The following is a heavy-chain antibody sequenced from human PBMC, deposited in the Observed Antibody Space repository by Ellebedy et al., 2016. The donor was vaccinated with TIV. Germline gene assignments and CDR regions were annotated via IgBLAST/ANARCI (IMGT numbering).Heavy chain of an antibody. CDR2: IKQDGSGK. D-gene: IGHD4-23*01. V-gene: IGHV3-7*01. CDR3: ARYESASLVIEY. CDR1: GFTFSSYW. J-gene: IGHJ4*02. Sequence: GESLKISXAASGFTFSSYWMSWVRQAPGKGLEWVANIKQDGSGKYYVDSVKGRFTISRDNAKNSLSLQMSSLRAEDTAVYYCARYESASLVIEYWGQGTLVTVSS.